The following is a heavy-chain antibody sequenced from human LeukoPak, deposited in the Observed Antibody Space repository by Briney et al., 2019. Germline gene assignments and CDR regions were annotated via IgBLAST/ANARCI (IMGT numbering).Heavy chain of an antibody. CDR3: ARGIGTVMYYYYHYAMDV. V-gene: IGHV4-34*01. CDR1: GGFFSGCY. D-gene: IGHD4-17*01. Sequence: SETLSLTCAVYGGFFSGCYWSWIRESPGEGLEGIGEINHSGSNNYNPSLKGRVTISVDTSKNQLSLKQSSVSAADTAVYYCARGIGTVMYYYYHYAMDVWGQGTTVTVSS. CDR2: INHSGSN. J-gene: IGHJ6*02.